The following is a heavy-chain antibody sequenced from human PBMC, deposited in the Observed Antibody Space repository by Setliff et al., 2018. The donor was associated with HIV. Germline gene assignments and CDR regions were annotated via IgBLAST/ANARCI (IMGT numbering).Heavy chain of an antibody. CDR1: GFTFDDYA. V-gene: IGHV3-9*01. D-gene: IGHD3-10*01. J-gene: IGHJ4*02. CDR2: VSWNGRNI. Sequence: AGGSLRLSCAASGFTFDDYAMHWVRQAPGKGLEWVSGVSWNGRNIGYADSVKGRFTISRDNAKNSLYLQMNSLRAEDTALYYCAKDVTMVRGASYYFDYWGQGTLVTVSS. CDR3: AKDVTMVRGASYYFDY.